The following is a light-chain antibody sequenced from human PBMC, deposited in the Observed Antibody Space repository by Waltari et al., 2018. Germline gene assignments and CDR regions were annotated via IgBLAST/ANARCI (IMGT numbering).Light chain of an antibody. V-gene: IGKV1-5*03. Sequence: DIQMTQSPSTLSASVGDRVTMTCRASQSIENWLAWYQQKPGQAPKVIIYKSSTSDSGVPSRFSGSGCGTEFTLTISSLQPDDFATYYCQQYHSDFLTFGGGTKVEIK. J-gene: IGKJ4*01. CDR2: KSS. CDR1: QSIENW. CDR3: QQYHSDFLT.